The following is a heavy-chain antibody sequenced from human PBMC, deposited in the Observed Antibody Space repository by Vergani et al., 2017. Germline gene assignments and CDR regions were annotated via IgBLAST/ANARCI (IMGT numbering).Heavy chain of an antibody. CDR3: AKKYNPEYSSSYGGLFDY. J-gene: IGHJ4*02. Sequence: EVQLLESGGGLVQPGGSLRLSCAASGFTFSSYAMSWVRQAPGKGLEWFSAISGSGGSTYYAESVKGRLTISRANSKNTLYLQMNRLNAEDTAVYYCAKKYNPEYSSSYGGLFDYWGQGTLVTVSS. CDR2: ISGSGGST. V-gene: IGHV3-23*01. D-gene: IGHD6-6*01. CDR1: GFTFSSYA.